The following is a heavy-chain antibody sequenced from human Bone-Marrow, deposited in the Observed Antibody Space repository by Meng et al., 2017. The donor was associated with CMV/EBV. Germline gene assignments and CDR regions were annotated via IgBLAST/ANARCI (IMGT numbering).Heavy chain of an antibody. CDR2: IYYSGST. V-gene: IGHV4-34*01. D-gene: IGHD3-3*01. CDR1: GGSFRGYY. J-gene: IGHJ4*02. CDR3: ARRSSIGVVIIRYYFDY. Sequence: SETLSLTCAVYGGSFRGYYWSWIRQPPGKGLEWIGSIYYSGSTYYNPSLKSRVTISVDTSKNQFSLKLSSVTAADTAVYYCARRSSIGVVIIRYYFDYWGQGTLVTVSS.